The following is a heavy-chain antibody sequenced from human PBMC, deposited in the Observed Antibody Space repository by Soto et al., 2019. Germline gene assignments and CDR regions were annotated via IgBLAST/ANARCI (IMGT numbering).Heavy chain of an antibody. CDR2: IYHSGST. V-gene: IGHV4-4*02. CDR3: ARFPSYDDFWSGYYWGFDP. Sequence: SETLSLTCAVSGGSISSSNWWSWVRQPPGKGLEWIGEIYHSGSTNYTPSLKSRVTISVDKSKNQFSLKLSSVTAADTAVYYCARFPSYDDFWSGYYWGFDPLGQGTLVTVSS. J-gene: IGHJ5*02. D-gene: IGHD3-3*01. CDR1: GGSISSSNW.